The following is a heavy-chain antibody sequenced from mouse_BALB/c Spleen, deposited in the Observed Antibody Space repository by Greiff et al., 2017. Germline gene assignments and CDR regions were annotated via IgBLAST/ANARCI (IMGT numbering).Heavy chain of an antibody. Sequence: QVQLKESGPGLVAPSQSLSITCTVSGFSLTSYGVHWVRQPPGKGLEWLGVIWAGGSTNYNSALMSRLSISKDNSKSQVFLKMNSLQTDDTAMYYCARGDWPGTFFNWGQGTTLTVSS. CDR2: IWAGGST. CDR3: ARGDWPGTFFN. D-gene: IGHD4-1*01. J-gene: IGHJ2*01. V-gene: IGHV2-9*02. CDR1: GFSLTSYG.